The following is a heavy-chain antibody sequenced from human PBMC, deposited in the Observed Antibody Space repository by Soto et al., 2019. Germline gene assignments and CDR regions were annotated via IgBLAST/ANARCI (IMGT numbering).Heavy chain of an antibody. D-gene: IGHD3-22*01. J-gene: IGHJ3*02. Sequence: SVKVSCKASGGTFSSYAISWVRQAPGQGLEWMGGIIPIFGTANYAQKFQGRVTITADESTSTAYMELSSLRSEDTAVYYCASLSATHYYDSSGHAFDIWGQGTMVTVSS. V-gene: IGHV1-69*13. CDR3: ASLSATHYYDSSGHAFDI. CDR2: IIPIFGTA. CDR1: GGTFSSYA.